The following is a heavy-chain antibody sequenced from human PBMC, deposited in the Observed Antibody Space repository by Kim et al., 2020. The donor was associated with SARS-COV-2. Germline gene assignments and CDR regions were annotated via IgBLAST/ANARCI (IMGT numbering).Heavy chain of an antibody. V-gene: IGHV4-59*01. J-gene: IGHJ4*02. CDR3: VRSGSYYNFPLYYFDY. D-gene: IGHD3-10*01. Sequence: PAPQSRVPISVDTSKNQFSLKLSSVTAADTAVYYCVRSGSYYNFPLYYFDYWGQGTLVTVSS.